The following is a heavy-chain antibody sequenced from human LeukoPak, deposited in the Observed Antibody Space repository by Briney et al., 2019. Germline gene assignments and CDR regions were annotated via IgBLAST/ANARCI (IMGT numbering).Heavy chain of an antibody. CDR3: ARLDGYPPIYYFDY. CDR1: GGSFSGYY. J-gene: IGHJ4*02. V-gene: IGHV4-34*01. D-gene: IGHD6-25*01. Sequence: PSETLSLTCAVYGGSFSGYYWSWIRLPPGKGLEWIGEINHSGSTNYNPSLKSRVTISVDTSKNQSSLKLSSVTAADTAVYYCARLDGYPPIYYFDYWGQGTLVTVSS. CDR2: INHSGST.